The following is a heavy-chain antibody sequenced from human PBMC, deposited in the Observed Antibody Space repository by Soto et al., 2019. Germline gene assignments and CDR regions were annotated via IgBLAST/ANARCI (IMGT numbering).Heavy chain of an antibody. J-gene: IGHJ5*02. V-gene: IGHV3-21*01. CDR3: AIAPMRYCTSTSCWFDP. CDR2: INSGSSSI. Sequence: PGGSLRLSCAASGFTFSTYSMHWVRQAPGKGLEWVSSINSGSSSIYYADSVKGRFTISRDNAKNSLYLQMNSLRAEDTALYYCAIAPMRYCTSTSCWFDPWGQGTLVTVS. D-gene: IGHD2-2*01. CDR1: GFTFSTYS.